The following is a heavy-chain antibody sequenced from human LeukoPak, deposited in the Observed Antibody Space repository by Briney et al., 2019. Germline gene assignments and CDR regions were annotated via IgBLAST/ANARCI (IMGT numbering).Heavy chain of an antibody. CDR3: AKDIGRWLQSYYFDY. CDR2: IRYDGSNK. D-gene: IGHD5-24*01. CDR1: GFTFSSYG. V-gene: IGHV3-30*02. J-gene: IGHJ4*02. Sequence: GGSLRLSCAASGFTFSSYGMHWVRQAPGKGLEWVAFIRYDGSNKYYADSVKGRFTISRDNSKNTLYLQMNSLRAEDTAVYYCAKDIGRWLQSYYFDYWGQGTLVTVSS.